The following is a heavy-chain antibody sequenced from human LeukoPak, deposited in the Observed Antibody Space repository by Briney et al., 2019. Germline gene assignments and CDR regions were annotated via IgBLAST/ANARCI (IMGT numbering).Heavy chain of an antibody. D-gene: IGHD3-10*01. CDR3: AKDSRRYYGSGSYHNV. J-gene: IGHJ4*02. CDR2: IRYDGSNK. V-gene: IGHV3-30*02. CDR1: GFTFSSYG. Sequence: GGSLRLSCAASGFTFSSYGMHWVRQAPGKGLEWVAFIRYDGSNKYYADSVKGRFTISRDNSKNTLYLQMNSLRAEDTAVYYCAKDSRRYYGSGSYHNVWGQGTLVTVSS.